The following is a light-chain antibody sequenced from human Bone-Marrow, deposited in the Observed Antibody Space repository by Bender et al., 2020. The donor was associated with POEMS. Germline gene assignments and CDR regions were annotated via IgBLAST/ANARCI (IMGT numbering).Light chain of an antibody. Sequence: IGGNAVNWWQQLPGTAPKLLIYGNDQRPSGVPDRSSGSKSGTSASLAISGLQSEDEADYFCSAWDGILNGWVFGGGTELTVL. CDR1: IGGNA. V-gene: IGLV1-44*01. CDR3: SAWDGILNGWV. J-gene: IGLJ3*02. CDR2: GND.